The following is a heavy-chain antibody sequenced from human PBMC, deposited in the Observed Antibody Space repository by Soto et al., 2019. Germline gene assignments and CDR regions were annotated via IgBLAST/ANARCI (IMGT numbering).Heavy chain of an antibody. CDR3: AKDRGIAALPIWFDP. J-gene: IGHJ5*02. Sequence: QVQLVESGGGVVQPGRSLRLSCAASGFTFSNYGIHWVRQAPGKGLEWVAVISYDGSNKYYADSVKGRFTISRDNSNNTLYLQMSSLRAEDTAVFYCAKDRGIAALPIWFDPWGQGTLVTVSS. V-gene: IGHV3-30*18. CDR2: ISYDGSNK. CDR1: GFTFSNYG. D-gene: IGHD6-6*01.